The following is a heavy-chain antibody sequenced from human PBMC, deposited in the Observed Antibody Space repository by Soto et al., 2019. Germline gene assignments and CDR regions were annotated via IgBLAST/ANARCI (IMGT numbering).Heavy chain of an antibody. D-gene: IGHD6-13*01. CDR2: ISYDGGDK. V-gene: IGHV3-30*03. CDR3: ARDLSTCAADYYFDY. Sequence: GGSLRLSCAASGFTFNNFAMHWVRQAPGKGLEWVAVISYDGGDKYYADSVKGRFTISRDNSKNTLYLQMNGLRAEDTAVYYCARDLSTCAADYYFDYWGQGALVTVSS. CDR1: GFTFNNFA. J-gene: IGHJ4*02.